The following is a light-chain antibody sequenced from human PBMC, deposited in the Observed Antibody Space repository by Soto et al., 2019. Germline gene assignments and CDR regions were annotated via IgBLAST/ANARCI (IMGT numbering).Light chain of an antibody. Sequence: QSVLTQPPSVSGAPGQRVTISCTGTASSIAARYDVHWYQQIPGKAPKLLIYGNNNRPSGVPDRFSASKSGISASLAITGLQADDEADYYCQSYDNSLNEWVFGGRTKLTVL. V-gene: IGLV1-40*01. CDR2: GNN. J-gene: IGLJ3*02. CDR3: QSYDNSLNEWV. CDR1: ASSIAARYD.